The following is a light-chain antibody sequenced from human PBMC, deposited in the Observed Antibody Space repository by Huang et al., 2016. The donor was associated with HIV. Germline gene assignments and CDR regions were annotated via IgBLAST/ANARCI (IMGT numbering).Light chain of an antibody. CDR2: PSS. V-gene: IGKV1-6*01. Sequence: AIQMTQSPASLSASVGDRVTITCRASQDIGNDLGWYQQRLGKAPKLLVSPSSHLQSGVPSRFTGSGSGTHFTLTISGLQPEDFATYYCLQDYTYPWTFGQGTKVEI. CDR3: LQDYTYPWT. CDR1: QDIGND. J-gene: IGKJ1*01.